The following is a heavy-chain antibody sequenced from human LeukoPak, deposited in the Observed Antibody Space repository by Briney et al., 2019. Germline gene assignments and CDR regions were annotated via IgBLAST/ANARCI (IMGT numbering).Heavy chain of an antibody. D-gene: IGHD3-22*01. CDR2: IIPILGIA. CDR1: GGTFSSYA. CDR3: AREYYDSSYYFDY. V-gene: IGHV1-69*04. Sequence: GASVKVSCKASGGTFSSYAISWVRQAPGQGLEWMGRIIPILGIANYAQKFQGRVTITADKSTSTAYMELSSLRSEDTAVYYCAREYYDSSYYFDYWGQGTLVTVSS. J-gene: IGHJ4*02.